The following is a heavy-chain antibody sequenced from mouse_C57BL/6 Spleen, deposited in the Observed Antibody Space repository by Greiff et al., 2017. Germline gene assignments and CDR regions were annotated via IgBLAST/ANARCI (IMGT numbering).Heavy chain of an antibody. CDR2: IYPRSGNT. J-gene: IGHJ4*01. V-gene: IGHV1-81*01. CDR1: GYTFTSYG. Sequence: QVQLQQSGAELARPGASVKLSCKASGYTFTSYGISWVKQRTGQGLEWIGEIYPRSGNTYYTEKFKGKATLTADKSSSTAYMELRSLTSEDSAVYVCGYYYAMDYWGQGTSVTVSS. CDR3: GYYYAMDY.